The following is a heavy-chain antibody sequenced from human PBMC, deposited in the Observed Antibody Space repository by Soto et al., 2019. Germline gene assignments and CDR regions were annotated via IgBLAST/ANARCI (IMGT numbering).Heavy chain of an antibody. CDR1: GGSISSYY. D-gene: IGHD2-8*01. Sequence: SEILSLTCTVSGGSISSYYWSWIRQPPGKGLEWIGYIYYSGSTNYNPSLKSRVTISVDTSKNQFSLKLSSVTAADTAVYYCARDLRTSGESYFDYWGQGTLVTVSS. J-gene: IGHJ4*02. CDR3: ARDLRTSGESYFDY. V-gene: IGHV4-59*01. CDR2: IYYSGST.